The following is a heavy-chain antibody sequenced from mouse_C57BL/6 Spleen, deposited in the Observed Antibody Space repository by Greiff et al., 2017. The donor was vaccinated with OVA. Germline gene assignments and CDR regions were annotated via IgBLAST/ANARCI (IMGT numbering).Heavy chain of an antibody. Sequence: EVQLQQSVAELVRPGASVKLSCTASGFNIKNTYMPWVKQRPEQGLEWIGRIDPANGNTKYAPKFQGKATITADTSSNTAYLQLSSLTSEDTAIYYCARSNYSNYEGDYWGQGTSVTVSS. CDR1: GFNIKNTY. CDR2: IDPANGNT. J-gene: IGHJ4*01. D-gene: IGHD2-5*01. CDR3: ARSNYSNYEGDY. V-gene: IGHV14-3*01.